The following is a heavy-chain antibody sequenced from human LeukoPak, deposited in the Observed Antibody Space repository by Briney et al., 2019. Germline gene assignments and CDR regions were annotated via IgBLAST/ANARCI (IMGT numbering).Heavy chain of an antibody. V-gene: IGHV1-69*05. CDR1: GGTFSSYA. Sequence: SVKVSCKASGGTFSSYAISWVRQAPGQGLEWMGGIIPIFGTANYAQKFQGRVTITTDESTSTAYMELSSLRSEDTAVYYCARSHRVTTGPAEYFQHWGQGTLVTVSS. CDR2: IIPIFGTA. CDR3: ARSHRVTTGPAEYFQH. J-gene: IGHJ1*01. D-gene: IGHD4-17*01.